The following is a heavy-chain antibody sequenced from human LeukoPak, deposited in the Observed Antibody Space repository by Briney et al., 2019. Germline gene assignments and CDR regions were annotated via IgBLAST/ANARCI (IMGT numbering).Heavy chain of an antibody. V-gene: IGHV1-2*02. D-gene: IGHD3-10*01. CDR2: INPNSGGT. Sequence: ASVKVSCKASGYTFTAYYIHWVRQAPGQGLEWMGWINPNSGGTNYAQKFQGRVTITADKSTSTAYMELSSLRSEDTAVYYCARGPQYYYGSGSYAPLGYWGQGTLVTVSS. CDR1: GYTFTAYY. J-gene: IGHJ4*02. CDR3: ARGPQYYYGSGSYAPLGY.